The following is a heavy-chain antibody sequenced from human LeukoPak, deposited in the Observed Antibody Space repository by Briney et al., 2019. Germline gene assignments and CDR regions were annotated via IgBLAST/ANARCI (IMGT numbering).Heavy chain of an antibody. CDR2: IYSGGST. D-gene: IGHD4-17*01. V-gene: IGHV3-53*01. J-gene: IGHJ6*03. Sequence: PGGSLRLSCAASGFTVSSNYMSWVRQAPGKGLEWVSVIYSGGSTYYADPVKGRFTISRDNSKNTLYLQMNSLRAEDTAVYYCARVEDYGDPFGGNYYYYMDVWGKGTTVTVSS. CDR1: GFTVSSNY. CDR3: ARVEDYGDPFGGNYYYYMDV.